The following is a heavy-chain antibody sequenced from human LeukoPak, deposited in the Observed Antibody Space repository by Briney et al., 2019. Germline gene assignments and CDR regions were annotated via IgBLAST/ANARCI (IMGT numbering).Heavy chain of an antibody. D-gene: IGHD3-10*01. CDR3: ASRAGGSGSDNWFDP. CDR1: GGSISDYY. CDR2: IYYSGST. Sequence: SETLSLTCTVSGGSISDYYWSWIRQPPGKGLEWIGYIYYSGSTNYNPSLKSRVTISVDTSKNQFSLKLSSVTAADTAVYYCASRAGGSGSDNWFDPWGQGTLVTVSS. V-gene: IGHV4-59*01. J-gene: IGHJ5*02.